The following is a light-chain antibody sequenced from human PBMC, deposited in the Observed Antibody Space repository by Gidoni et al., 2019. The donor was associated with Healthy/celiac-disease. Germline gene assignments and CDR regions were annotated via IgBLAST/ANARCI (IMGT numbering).Light chain of an antibody. CDR1: SSDVGSYNL. J-gene: IGLJ3*02. CDR2: EGS. Sequence: QSALTPPASVSGSPGTSITISCTGTSSDVGSYNLVSWYQQHPGKAPKLMIYEGSKRPSGVSNRFSGSKSGNTASLTISGLQAEDEADYYCCSYAGSSTPWVFGGGTKLTVL. V-gene: IGLV2-23*01. CDR3: CSYAGSSTPWV.